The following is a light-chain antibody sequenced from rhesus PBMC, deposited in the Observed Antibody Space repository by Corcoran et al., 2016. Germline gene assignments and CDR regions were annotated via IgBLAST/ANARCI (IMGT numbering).Light chain of an antibody. V-gene: IGKV3-40*03. CDR3: QQYYDLLPT. CDR1: ESVGRY. Sequence: EIVMTQSPDTLSLSPGETATLSCRPSESVGRYLAWYQQKPGQPPRLLMYEASNRATYIPDRFSGSGSGTEFTLTISSLEPEDVGVYHCQQYYDLLPTFGQGTKVEIK. J-gene: IGKJ1*01. CDR2: EAS.